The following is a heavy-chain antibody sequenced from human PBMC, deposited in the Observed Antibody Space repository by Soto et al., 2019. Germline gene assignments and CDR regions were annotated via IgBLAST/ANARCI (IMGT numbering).Heavy chain of an antibody. CDR1: GGSISSYY. CDR2: IYYSGST. D-gene: IGHD6-13*01. Sequence: SETLPLTCTVSGGSISSYYWSWIRQRTGKGLEWIGYIYYSGSTNYTPSLKSRVTISVDTSKNQFSLKLSSVTAADTAVYYCARLNIAGPGCYYYYGMDVWGQGTTVTVSS. V-gene: IGHV4-59*01. CDR3: ARLNIAGPGCYYYYGMDV. J-gene: IGHJ6*02.